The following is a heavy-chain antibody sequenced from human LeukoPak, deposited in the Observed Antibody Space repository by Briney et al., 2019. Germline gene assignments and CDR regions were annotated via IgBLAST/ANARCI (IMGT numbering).Heavy chain of an antibody. V-gene: IGHV1-69*06. Sequence: ASVKVSCKASGYTFTGYYMHWVRQAPGQGLEWMGGIIPIFGTANYAQKFQGRVTITADKSTSIAYMELSSLRSEDTAVYYCARVLDYLPDNYYYYYMDVWGKGTTVTVSS. J-gene: IGHJ6*03. CDR3: ARVLDYLPDNYYYYYMDV. CDR2: IIPIFGTA. D-gene: IGHD1-14*01. CDR1: GYTFTGYY.